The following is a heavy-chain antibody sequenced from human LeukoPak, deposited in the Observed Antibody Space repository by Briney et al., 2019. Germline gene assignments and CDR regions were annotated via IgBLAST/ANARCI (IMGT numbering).Heavy chain of an antibody. J-gene: IGHJ6*02. Sequence: GGSLRLPCAASGFTFSSYGMHWVRQAPGKGLEWVAVISYDGSNKYYADSVKGRFTISRDNSKNTLYPQMNSLRAEDTAVYYCAKDLRLDSSGWYNYYYYGMDVWGQGTTVTVSS. D-gene: IGHD6-19*01. CDR2: ISYDGSNK. CDR3: AKDLRLDSSGWYNYYYYGMDV. V-gene: IGHV3-30*18. CDR1: GFTFSSYG.